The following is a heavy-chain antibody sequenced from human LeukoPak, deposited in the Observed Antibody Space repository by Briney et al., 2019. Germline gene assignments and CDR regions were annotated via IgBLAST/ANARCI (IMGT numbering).Heavy chain of an antibody. CDR1: GFTVSSNY. CDR3: ARSGYYDSSGYYY. V-gene: IGHV3-53*01. J-gene: IGHJ4*02. D-gene: IGHD3-22*01. Sequence: GGSLRLSCAASGFTVSSNYMSRVRQAPGKGLEWVSVIYSGGSTYYADSVKGRFSISRDNSKNKLYLQMNSLRAEDTAVYYCARSGYYDSSGYYYWGQGTLVTVSS. CDR2: IYSGGST.